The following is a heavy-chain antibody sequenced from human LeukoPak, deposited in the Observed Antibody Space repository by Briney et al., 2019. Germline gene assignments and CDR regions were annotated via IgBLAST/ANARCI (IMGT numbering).Heavy chain of an antibody. D-gene: IGHD4/OR15-4a*01. V-gene: IGHV4-39*02. CDR2: IYYSGST. CDR3: ARDFSANYNDNWFDP. Sequence: SETLSLTCTVSGGSISSSSYYWGWIRQPPGKGLEWIGSIYYSGSTYYNPSLKSRVTISVDTSKNQFSLKLSSVTPEDTAVYYSARDFSANYNDNWFDPWGQGTLVTVSS. CDR1: GGSISSSSYY. J-gene: IGHJ5*02.